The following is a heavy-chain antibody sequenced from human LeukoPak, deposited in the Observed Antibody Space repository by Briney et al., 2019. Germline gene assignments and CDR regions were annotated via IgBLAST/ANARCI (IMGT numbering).Heavy chain of an antibody. D-gene: IGHD3-16*01. CDR3: GRVKVGGGAPHRSDP. J-gene: IGHJ5*02. CDR1: GYSISSVYY. CDR2: IYHSGST. Sequence: SETLSLTCTVSGYSISSVYYWAWIRQPPGKGLEWIGSIYHSGSTYYNPSLKSRVTISVDTSKNQFSLKLSSVTAADTAVYYWGRVKVGGGAPHRSDPWGQETLVTVPS. V-gene: IGHV4-38-2*02.